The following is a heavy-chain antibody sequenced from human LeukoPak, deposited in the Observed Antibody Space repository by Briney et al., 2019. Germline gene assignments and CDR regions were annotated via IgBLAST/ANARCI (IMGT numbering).Heavy chain of an antibody. CDR3: ARGVRRSWVY. CDR1: GGSFSGYY. J-gene: IGHJ4*02. V-gene: IGHV4-34*01. Sequence: PSETLSLTCAVYGGSFSGYYWSWIRQPPGKGLEWIGEINHSGSTNYNPSLKSRVTISVDTSKNQFSLKLSSVTAADTAVYYCARGVRRSWVYWGQGTLVTVSS. D-gene: IGHD6-13*01. CDR2: INHSGST.